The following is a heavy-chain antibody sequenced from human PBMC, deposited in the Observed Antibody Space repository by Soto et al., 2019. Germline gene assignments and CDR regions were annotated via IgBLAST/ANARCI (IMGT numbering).Heavy chain of an antibody. CDR2: ISGSGGST. CDR1: GFTFSSYA. V-gene: IGHV3-23*01. Sequence: PGGSLRLSCAASGFTFSSYAMSWVRQAPGKGLEWVSAISGSGGSTYYADSVRGRFTISRDNSKNTLYLQMNSLRAEDTAVYYCAKDGSELWFGESPNWFDPWGQGTLVTVSS. D-gene: IGHD3-10*01. J-gene: IGHJ5*02. CDR3: AKDGSELWFGESPNWFDP.